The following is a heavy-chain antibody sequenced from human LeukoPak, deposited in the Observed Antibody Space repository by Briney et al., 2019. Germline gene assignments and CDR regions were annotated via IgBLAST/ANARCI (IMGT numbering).Heavy chain of an antibody. D-gene: IGHD6-13*01. Sequence: GGSLRLSCAASGFTFNTYNMNWVRQAPGKGLEWVSSITGNSNYIYYADSVKGRFTVSRDNAKNSLYLQMNSLRAEDTAVYYCATERDSSWTFDSWGQGTLVTVSS. CDR3: ATERDSSWTFDS. CDR1: GFTFNTYN. J-gene: IGHJ4*02. CDR2: ITGNSNYI. V-gene: IGHV3-21*01.